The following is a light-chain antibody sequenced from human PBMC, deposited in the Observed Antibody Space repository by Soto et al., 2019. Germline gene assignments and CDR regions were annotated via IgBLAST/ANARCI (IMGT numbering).Light chain of an antibody. V-gene: IGKV1-39*01. Sequence: DLQMTQSPSSLSAFVGDRVTITCRASQSIATYLNWYQQKPGKAPKLLIYAASSLQSGVPSRFSGSGSGTDFTLSISSLQPDDFATYYCQQSYSTPPTFGGGTKVEI. J-gene: IGKJ4*01. CDR2: AAS. CDR1: QSIATY. CDR3: QQSYSTPPT.